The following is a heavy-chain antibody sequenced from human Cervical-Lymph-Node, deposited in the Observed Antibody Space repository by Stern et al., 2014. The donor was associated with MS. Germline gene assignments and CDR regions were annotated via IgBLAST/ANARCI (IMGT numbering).Heavy chain of an antibody. CDR2: VYYSGGA. CDR3: ARMLRSSANLDY. CDR1: GGSVSSGRYY. V-gene: IGHV4-61*01. Sequence: QVQLQESDPGLVKPSETLSLTCTVSGGSVSSGRYYWNWIRQPPGKQLEWIGYVYYSGGANYNPSLKSRAAISVDTSKNQFYLRLNSVTAVDTAVYYCARMLRSSANLDYWGQGALVTVSS. J-gene: IGHJ4*02. D-gene: IGHD3-10*01.